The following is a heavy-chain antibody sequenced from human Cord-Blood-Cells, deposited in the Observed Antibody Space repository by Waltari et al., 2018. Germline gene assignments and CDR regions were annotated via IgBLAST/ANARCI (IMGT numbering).Heavy chain of an antibody. Sequence: QLQLQESGPGLVKPSETLSLTCTVSGGSISSSSYYWGWIRQPPGKGLEWIGSIYYSGSTYSNPSLKSRVTISVDTSKNQFSLKLSSVTAADTAVYYCARQEYCGGDCYYDYWGQGTLVTVSS. CDR1: GGSISSSSYY. CDR3: ARQEYCGGDCYYDY. D-gene: IGHD2-21*02. V-gene: IGHV4-39*07. CDR2: IYYSGST. J-gene: IGHJ4*02.